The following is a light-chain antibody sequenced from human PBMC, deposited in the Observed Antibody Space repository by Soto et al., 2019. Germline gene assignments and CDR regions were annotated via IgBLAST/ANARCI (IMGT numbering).Light chain of an antibody. Sequence: DIQMTQSPSSLSASVGDRVTITCRASQGISNYLAWYHQKPGKVPTLLIYAASTLQSGVPSRFSGSGSGTDFTLTISSLQPEDVATYYCLKYNSAPWTFGQGTKVEIK. J-gene: IGKJ1*01. CDR1: QGISNY. CDR3: LKYNSAPWT. V-gene: IGKV1-27*01. CDR2: AAS.